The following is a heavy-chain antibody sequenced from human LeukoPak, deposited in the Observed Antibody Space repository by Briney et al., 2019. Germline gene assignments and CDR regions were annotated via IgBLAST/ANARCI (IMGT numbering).Heavy chain of an antibody. V-gene: IGHV4-61*01. J-gene: IGHJ4*02. CDR3: ARERVDYGGKHSFDY. CDR1: GGSVSSGSYY. CDR2: IFYSGST. Sequence: SETLSLTCTVSGGSVSSGSYYWNWIRQPPGKGLEWIGYIFYSGSTNYNPSLRSRVTISVDTSKNQFSLKLSSATAADTAVYYCARERVDYGGKHSFDYWGQGTLVTVSS. D-gene: IGHD4-23*01.